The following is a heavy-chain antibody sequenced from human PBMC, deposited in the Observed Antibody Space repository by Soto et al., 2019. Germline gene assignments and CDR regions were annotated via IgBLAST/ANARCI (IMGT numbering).Heavy chain of an antibody. V-gene: IGHV4-31*03. CDR2: IYYSGST. Sequence: PSETLSLTCTVSGGSISSGGYYWSWIRQHPGKGLEWIGYIYYSGSTYYNPSLKSRVTISVDTSKNQFSLKLSSVTAADTAVYYCARGSRDGYNYYYYGMDVWGQGTTVTVSS. CDR3: ARGSRDGYNYYYYGMDV. D-gene: IGHD5-12*01. J-gene: IGHJ6*02. CDR1: GGSISSGGYY.